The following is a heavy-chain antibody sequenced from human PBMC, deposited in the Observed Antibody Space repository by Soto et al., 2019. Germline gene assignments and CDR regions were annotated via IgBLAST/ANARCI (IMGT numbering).Heavy chain of an antibody. CDR3: ARGRRGGYSSSWYRNYYYYGMDV. Sequence: GESLKISCKGSAYSCTSYWIGWVRQMPGKGLEWMGIIYPRDSDTRYSPSFQGQVTISADKSISTAYLQWSSLKASDTAMYYCARGRRGGYSSSWYRNYYYYGMDVWGQGTTVTVS. J-gene: IGHJ6*02. CDR1: AYSCTSYW. D-gene: IGHD6-13*01. CDR2: IYPRDSDT. V-gene: IGHV5-51*01.